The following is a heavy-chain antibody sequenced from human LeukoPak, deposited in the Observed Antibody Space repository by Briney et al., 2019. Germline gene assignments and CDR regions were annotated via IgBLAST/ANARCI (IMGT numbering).Heavy chain of an antibody. D-gene: IGHD6-19*01. CDR1: GYSFSNYW. CDR2: IYPGDSDT. V-gene: IGHV5-51*01. Sequence: GESLKISCKGSGYSFSNYWIGWVRQMPGKGLEWMGIIYPGDSDTRYSPSFQGQVTISADKSISIAYLQWSSLKASDTAMYYCARQDRSGWSADFDYWGQGTLVTVSS. CDR3: ARQDRSGWSADFDY. J-gene: IGHJ4*02.